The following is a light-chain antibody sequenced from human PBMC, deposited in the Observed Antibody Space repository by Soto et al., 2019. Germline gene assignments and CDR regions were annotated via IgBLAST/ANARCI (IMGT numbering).Light chain of an antibody. J-gene: IGKJ4*01. V-gene: IGKV1-33*01. CDR3: QQYDNLPVT. Sequence: IQLTQSTSSLSSSLGARFTITSRASQAISHYLDWYQQKPGKAPKLLIYDASNLETGVPSRFSGSGSGTDFTFTISSLQPEDIATYYCQQYDNLPVTFGGGTKVDI. CDR2: DAS. CDR1: QAISHY.